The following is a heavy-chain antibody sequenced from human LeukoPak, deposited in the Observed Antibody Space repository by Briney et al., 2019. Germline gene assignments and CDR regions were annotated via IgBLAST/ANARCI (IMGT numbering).Heavy chain of an antibody. V-gene: IGHV3-23*01. CDR3: AKDRSSSWRQHDAFDI. CDR1: GFTFSSYG. D-gene: IGHD6-13*01. CDR2: ISGSGGTT. J-gene: IGHJ3*02. Sequence: GGSLRLSCAASGFTFSSYGMNWVRQAPGKGLEWVSGISGSGGTTYYADSVKGRFTISRDNSKNTLYLQMNSLRAEDTAVYYCAKDRSSSWRQHDAFDIWGQGTMVTVSS.